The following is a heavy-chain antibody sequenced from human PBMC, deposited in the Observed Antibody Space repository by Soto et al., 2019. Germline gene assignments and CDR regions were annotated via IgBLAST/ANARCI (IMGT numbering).Heavy chain of an antibody. D-gene: IGHD1-20*01. V-gene: IGHV1-69*04. CDR2: IIPILGIA. Sequence: ASVKVSCKASGGTFSSYTISWVRQAPGQGLEWMGRIIPILGIANYAQKFQGRVTITADKSTSTAYMELSSLRSEDTAVYYCAREITEATKAFDIWGQGTMVTVSS. CDR3: AREITEATKAFDI. CDR1: GGTFSSYT. J-gene: IGHJ3*02.